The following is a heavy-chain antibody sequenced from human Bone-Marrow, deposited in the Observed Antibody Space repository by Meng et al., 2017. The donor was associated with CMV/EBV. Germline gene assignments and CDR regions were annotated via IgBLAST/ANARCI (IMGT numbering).Heavy chain of an antibody. D-gene: IGHD3-3*01. J-gene: IGHJ4*02. CDR1: GASINDHY. Sequence: SETLSLTCTVSGASINDHYLTWIRQPPGKGLEWIGYVQDTGNTNYNPSLKSRVTMSVDTSKNQFSLKLSSVTAADTAVYYCARSGGGIFGVVIFDYWGQGTLVTVSS. CDR3: ARSGGGIFGVVIFDY. CDR2: VQDTGNT. V-gene: IGHV4-59*11.